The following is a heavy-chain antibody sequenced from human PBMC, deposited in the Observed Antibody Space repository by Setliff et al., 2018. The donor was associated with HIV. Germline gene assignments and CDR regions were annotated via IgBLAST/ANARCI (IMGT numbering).Heavy chain of an antibody. Sequence: SETLSLTCIVSGGSINSTSYYWGWIRQPPGQGLEWIGSIYYSGDTFYNTSLKTRITISVDTSKNHLSLKVSSLTAADTAVYYCARGVAAAGLWGQGTLVTVSS. D-gene: IGHD6-13*01. CDR1: GGSINSTSYY. J-gene: IGHJ4*02. V-gene: IGHV4-39*07. CDR3: ARGVAAAGL. CDR2: IYYSGDT.